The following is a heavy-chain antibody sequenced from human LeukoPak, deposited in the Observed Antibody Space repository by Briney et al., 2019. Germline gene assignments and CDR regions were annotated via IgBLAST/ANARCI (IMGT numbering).Heavy chain of an antibody. CDR3: AGGGKVVRGVYFDY. CDR2: IIPIFDTA. J-gene: IGHJ4*02. V-gene: IGHV1-69*13. D-gene: IGHD3-10*01. CDR1: GGTFRSYV. Sequence: GASVKVSCKASGGTFRSYVISWVRQAPGQGLEWMGGIIPIFDTANYAQKFQGRVTITADESTSTAYMELSSLRSEDTAVYYCAGGGKVVRGVYFDYWGQGTLVTVSS.